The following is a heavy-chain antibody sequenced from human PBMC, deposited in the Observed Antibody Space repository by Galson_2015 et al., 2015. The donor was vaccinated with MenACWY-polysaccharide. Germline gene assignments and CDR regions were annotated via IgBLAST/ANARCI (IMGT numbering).Heavy chain of an antibody. Sequence: SLRLSCAASGFTFSSYSMNWVRQAPGKGLEWVSYLSSGGTIYYADSVKGRFTISRDNAKNSLYLQMNSLRDDDTAVYYCARVLKGLVGATPDYWGQGTLVTVSS. D-gene: IGHD1-26*01. CDR2: LSSGGTI. V-gene: IGHV3-48*02. CDR1: GFTFSSYS. CDR3: ARVLKGLVGATPDY. J-gene: IGHJ4*02.